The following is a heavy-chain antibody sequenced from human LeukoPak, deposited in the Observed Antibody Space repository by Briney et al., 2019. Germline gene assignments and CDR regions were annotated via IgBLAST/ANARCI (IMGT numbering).Heavy chain of an antibody. CDR2: IYHSGST. Sequence: PSETLSLTCTVSGYSISSGYYWGWIRQPPGKGLEWIGSIYHSGSTYHNPSLKSRVTISVDTSKNQFSLKLSSVTAADTAVYYCARVADSSGWYYYYYNMDVWGKGTTVTISS. V-gene: IGHV4-38-2*02. CDR1: GYSISSGYY. D-gene: IGHD6-19*01. J-gene: IGHJ6*03. CDR3: ARVADSSGWYYYYYNMDV.